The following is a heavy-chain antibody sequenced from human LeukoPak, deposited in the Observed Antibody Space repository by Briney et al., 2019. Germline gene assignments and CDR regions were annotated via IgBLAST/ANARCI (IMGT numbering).Heavy chain of an antibody. D-gene: IGHD3-22*01. Sequence: GGSLRLSCAASGFAFSTYAMHWVRQAPGKGLEWVAVISYDGSVKYYADSVKGRFTISRDNSKNTLYVQVNSLGTEDTAAYYCAKGSYYDSSGSFYFDYWGQGTLVTVSS. CDR2: ISYDGSVK. CDR1: GFAFSTYA. CDR3: AKGSYYDSSGSFYFDY. V-gene: IGHV3-30-3*01. J-gene: IGHJ4*02.